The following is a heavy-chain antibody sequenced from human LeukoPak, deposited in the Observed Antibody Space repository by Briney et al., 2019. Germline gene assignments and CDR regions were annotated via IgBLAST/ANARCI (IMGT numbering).Heavy chain of an antibody. Sequence: GGSLRLSCAASGFTFSSYSMNWVRQAPGKGLEWVSSISSSSSYIYYADSVRGRFTISRDNAKNSLYLKMNSLRAEDTAVYFCARDLGGSFNFDFWGQGTLVTVSS. D-gene: IGHD1-26*01. J-gene: IGHJ4*02. CDR2: ISSSSSYI. CDR3: ARDLGGSFNFDF. CDR1: GFTFSSYS. V-gene: IGHV3-21*01.